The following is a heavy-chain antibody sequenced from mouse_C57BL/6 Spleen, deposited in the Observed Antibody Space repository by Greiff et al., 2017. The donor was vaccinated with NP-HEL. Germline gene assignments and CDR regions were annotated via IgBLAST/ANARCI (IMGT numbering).Heavy chain of an antibody. J-gene: IGHJ3*01. V-gene: IGHV1-54*01. CDR2: INPGSGGT. D-gene: IGHD1-1*01. Sequence: QVQLKQSGAELVRPGTSVKVSCKASGYAFTNYLIEWVKQRPGQGLEWIGVINPGSGGTNYNEKFKGKATQTADKSSSTAYMQLSSLTSEDSAVYFCARGVVPFAYWGQGTLVTVSA. CDR3: ARGVVPFAY. CDR1: GYAFTNYL.